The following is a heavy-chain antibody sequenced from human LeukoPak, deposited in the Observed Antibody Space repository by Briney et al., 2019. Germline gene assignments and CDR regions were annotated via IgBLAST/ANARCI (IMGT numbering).Heavy chain of an antibody. CDR1: GYTFTSYG. Sequence: GASVKVSCTASGYTFTSYGISWVRQAPGQGLEWMGWISAYNGNTNYAQKLQGTVTMTTDTSTSTAYMELRSLRSDDTAVYYCARDGSSSSWRTVDYWGQGTLVTVSS. CDR3: ARDGSSSSWRTVDY. J-gene: IGHJ4*02. CDR2: ISAYNGNT. D-gene: IGHD6-13*01. V-gene: IGHV1-18*01.